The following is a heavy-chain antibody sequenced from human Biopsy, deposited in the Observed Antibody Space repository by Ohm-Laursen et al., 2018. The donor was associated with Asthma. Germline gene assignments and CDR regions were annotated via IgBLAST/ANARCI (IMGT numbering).Heavy chain of an antibody. CDR1: GFAVSRDY. V-gene: IGHV3-53*01. CDR3: ARGDSSNWSHYYFDY. D-gene: IGHD3-22*01. CDR2: IYSGGTS. J-gene: IGHJ4*02. Sequence: SLRLSSAALGFAVSRDYMFWVRQAPGKGLEWVSVIYSGGTSHTADSVRGRFTISRDYSKNTLYLQMHSLRAEDTAVYYCARGDSSNWSHYYFDYWGQGTLVTVSS.